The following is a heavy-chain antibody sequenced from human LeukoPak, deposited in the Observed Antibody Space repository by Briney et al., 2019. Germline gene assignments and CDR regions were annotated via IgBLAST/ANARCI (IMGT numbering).Heavy chain of an antibody. J-gene: IGHJ5*02. V-gene: IGHV1-24*01. CDR1: GYTLTELS. D-gene: IGHD6-13*01. Sequence: GASVKVSYKVSGYTLTELSMHWVRQAPGKGLEWMGGFDPEDGETIYAQKFQGRVTMTTDTSTSTAYMELRSLRSDDTAVYYCARVRGIAAAGTISSWFDPWGQGTLVTVSS. CDR2: FDPEDGET. CDR3: ARVRGIAAAGTISSWFDP.